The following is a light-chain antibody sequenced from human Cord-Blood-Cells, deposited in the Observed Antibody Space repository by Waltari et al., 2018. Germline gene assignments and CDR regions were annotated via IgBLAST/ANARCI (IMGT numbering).Light chain of an antibody. CDR1: QSISSY. V-gene: IGKV1-39*01. Sequence: EIQMTQSPSSLSASVGDRVTITCRASQSISSYLNWYQQNPGKAPKLLIYAASSLQSGVPSRFSGSGSGTDFTLTISSLQPEDFATYYCQQSYSTPYTFGQGTKLEIK. CDR3: QQSYSTPYT. CDR2: AAS. J-gene: IGKJ2*01.